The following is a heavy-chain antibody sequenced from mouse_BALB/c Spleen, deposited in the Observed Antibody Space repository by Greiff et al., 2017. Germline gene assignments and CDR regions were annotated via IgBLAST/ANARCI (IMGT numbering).Heavy chain of an antibody. CDR1: GFNIKDYY. Sequence: EVQLQQSGAELVRPGALVKLSCKASGFNIKDYYMHWVKQRPEQGLEWIGWIDPENGNTIYDPKFQGKASITADTSSNTAYLQLSSLTSEDTAVYYCARNYDYDGNYFDYWGQGTSVTVSS. CDR2: IDPENGNT. V-gene: IGHV14-1*02. J-gene: IGHJ4*01. D-gene: IGHD2-4*01. CDR3: ARNYDYDGNYFDY.